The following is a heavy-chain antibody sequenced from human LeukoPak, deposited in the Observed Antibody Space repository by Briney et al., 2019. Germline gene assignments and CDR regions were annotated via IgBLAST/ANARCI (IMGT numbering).Heavy chain of an antibody. CDR2: ISYDGSNK. CDR1: GFTFSSYG. J-gene: IGHJ4*02. Sequence: GGSLRLSCAASGFTFSSYGMHWVRQAPGKGLEWVAVISYDGSNKYYADSVRGRFTISRDNSKNTLYLQMNSLRAEDTAVYYCAKDGLGYCSGGSCYFIDYWGQGTLVTVSS. D-gene: IGHD2-15*01. V-gene: IGHV3-30*18. CDR3: AKDGLGYCSGGSCYFIDY.